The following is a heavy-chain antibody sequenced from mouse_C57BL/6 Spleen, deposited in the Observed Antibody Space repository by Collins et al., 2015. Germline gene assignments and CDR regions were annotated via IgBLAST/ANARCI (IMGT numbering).Heavy chain of an antibody. V-gene: IGHV1-18*01. CDR2: FNPNNGGT. Sequence: EVQLQQSGPELVKPGASVKIPCKASGYTFTDYNMDWVKQSHGKSLEWIGDFNPNNGGTIYNQKFKGKATLTVDKSSSTAYMELRSLTSKDTAVYYCARRGGYYYFDYWGQGTTLTVSS. J-gene: IGHJ2*01. CDR1: GYTFTDYN. CDR3: ARRGGYYYFDY. D-gene: IGHD2-3*01.